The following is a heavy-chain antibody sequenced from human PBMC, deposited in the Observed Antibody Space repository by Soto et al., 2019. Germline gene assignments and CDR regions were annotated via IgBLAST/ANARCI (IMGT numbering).Heavy chain of an antibody. CDR3: ARVVVVPAAKYYMDV. CDR1: GYTFTSYG. J-gene: IGHJ6*03. Sequence: ASVKVSCKASGYTFTSYGISWVRQAPGRGLEWMGWISAYNGNTNYAQKLQGRVTMTTDTSTSTAYMELRSLRSDDTAVYYCARVVVVPAAKYYMDVWGKGTTVTVSS. V-gene: IGHV1-18*01. D-gene: IGHD2-2*01. CDR2: ISAYNGNT.